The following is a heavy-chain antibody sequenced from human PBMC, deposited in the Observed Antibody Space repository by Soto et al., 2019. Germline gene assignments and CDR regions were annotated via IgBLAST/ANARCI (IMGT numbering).Heavy chain of an antibody. D-gene: IGHD6-13*01. CDR2: INPNSGGT. CDR3: ARATSIAAAGIWFDP. V-gene: IGHV1-2*04. J-gene: IGHJ5*01. Sequence: GVSVKVSCKASGYTFTGYYMHWVRQAPGQGLEWMGWINPNSGGTNYAQKFQGWVTMTRDTSISTAYMELSRLRSDDTAVYYCARATSIAAAGIWFDPWGQGTLVTVSS. CDR1: GYTFTGYY.